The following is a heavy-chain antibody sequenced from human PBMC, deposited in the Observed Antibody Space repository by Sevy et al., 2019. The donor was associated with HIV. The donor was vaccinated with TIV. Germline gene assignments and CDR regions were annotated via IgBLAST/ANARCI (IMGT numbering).Heavy chain of an antibody. D-gene: IGHD3-3*01. CDR2: ISSSSSYI. Sequence: GESLKISCAASGFTFSSYSMNWVRQAPGKGLEWVSSISSSSSYIYYADSVKGRFTISRDNAKNSLYLQMNSLRAEDTAVYYCARGYYDFWSGLIGYWGQRTLVTVSS. J-gene: IGHJ4*02. CDR3: ARGYYDFWSGLIGY. CDR1: GFTFSSYS. V-gene: IGHV3-21*01.